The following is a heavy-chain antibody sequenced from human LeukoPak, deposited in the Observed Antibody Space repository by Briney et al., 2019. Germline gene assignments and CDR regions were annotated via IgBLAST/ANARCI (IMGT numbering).Heavy chain of an antibody. CDR2: ISGSGDST. CDR1: VFTFNSYA. Sequence: GGSLRLSCAASVFTFNSYAMSWVPHAPGKALEWVSAISGSGDSTHYADSVKGRHTISRDNSKNTLYLQMMSLRAEDTAVYYGAKIVVVTASWGQGTLVTVSS. CDR3: AKIVVVTAS. J-gene: IGHJ4*02. V-gene: IGHV3-23*01. D-gene: IGHD3-22*01.